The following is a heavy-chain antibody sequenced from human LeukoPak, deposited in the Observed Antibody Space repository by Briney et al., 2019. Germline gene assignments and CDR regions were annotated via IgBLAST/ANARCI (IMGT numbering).Heavy chain of an antibody. CDR2: INHSGST. J-gene: IGHJ4*02. CDR3: ALQARFDWFLDY. V-gene: IGHV4-34*01. D-gene: IGHD3-9*01. Sequence: SETLSLTCAVYGGSFSGYYWSWIRQPPGKGLEWIGEINHSGSTNYNPSLKSRVTISVDTSKNQFSLKLSSVTAADTAVYYCALQARFDWFLDYWGQGTLVTVSS. CDR1: GGSFSGYY.